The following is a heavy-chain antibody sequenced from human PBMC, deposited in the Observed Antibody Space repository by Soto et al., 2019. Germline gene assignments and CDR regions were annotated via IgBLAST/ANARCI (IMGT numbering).Heavy chain of an antibody. D-gene: IGHD3-10*01. J-gene: IGHJ6*02. V-gene: IGHV1-24*01. CDR3: ATQNLHGSGSYYGKGLYYYYGMDV. CDR1: GYTLTELS. CDR2: FDPEDGET. Sequence: GASVKVSCKVSGYTLTELSMHWVRQAPGKGLEWMGGFDPEDGETIYAQKFQGGVTMTEDTSTDTAYMELSSLRSEDTAVYYCATQNLHGSGSYYGKGLYYYYGMDVWGQGTTVTVSS.